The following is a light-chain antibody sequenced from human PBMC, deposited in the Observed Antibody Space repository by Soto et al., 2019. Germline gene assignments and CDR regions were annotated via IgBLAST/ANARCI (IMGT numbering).Light chain of an antibody. CDR2: DSS. Sequence: EIVLTQSPCPLSLSAGERATLSCGASQSVSSTYLAWYQQKPGKAPSLLIYDSSNRVTGIPARFSGSGSGADFTLTISSLEPEDVAVYYCQERSTWPPHFGQGTRLEIK. J-gene: IGKJ5*01. CDR3: QERSTWPPH. CDR1: QSVSSTY. V-gene: IGKV3-11*01.